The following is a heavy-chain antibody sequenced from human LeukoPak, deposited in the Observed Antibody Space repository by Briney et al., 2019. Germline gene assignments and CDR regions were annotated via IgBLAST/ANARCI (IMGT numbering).Heavy chain of an antibody. CDR1: GYIFTGYY. CDR2: INPNSGGT. J-gene: IGHJ4*02. D-gene: IGHD3-22*01. V-gene: IGHV1-2*02. CDR3: ATQAPLDYRDDSSGYSGY. Sequence: ASVKVSCKASGYIFTGYYMHWVRQAPGQGLEWMGWINPNSGGTNYAQKFQGRVTMTRDTSISTAYMELSRLRSDGTAVYYCATQAPLDYRDDSSGYSGYWGQGTLVTVS.